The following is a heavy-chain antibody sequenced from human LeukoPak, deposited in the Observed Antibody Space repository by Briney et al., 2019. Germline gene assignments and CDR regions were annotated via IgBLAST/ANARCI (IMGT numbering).Heavy chain of an antibody. J-gene: IGHJ4*02. CDR3: AKDYPDYYGSGSYFDY. V-gene: IGHV3-23*01. CDR2: ISGSGAST. CDR1: GFTFSSYA. Sequence: GSLRLSCAASGFTFSSYAMSWVRQAPGKGLEWVSAISGSGASTYYADSVKGRFTISRDNSKNTLYLQMNSLRAEDTAVYYCAKDYPDYYGSGSYFDYWGQGTLVTVSS. D-gene: IGHD3-10*01.